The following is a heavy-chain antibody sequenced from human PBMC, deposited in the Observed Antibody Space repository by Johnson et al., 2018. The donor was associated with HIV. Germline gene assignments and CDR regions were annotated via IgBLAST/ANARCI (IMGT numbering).Heavy chain of an antibody. CDR1: GFTFSSYA. Sequence: MLLVESGGGLVQPGGSLRLSCAASGFTFSSYAMSWVRQAPGKGLEWVSAIGTAGDTYYVDSVKGRFTISRDNDKNSLYLQMNSLRAEDTAVYYCARESDSSGYYSDAFDIWGQGTMVTVSS. CDR3: ARESDSSGYYSDAFDI. D-gene: IGHD3-22*01. J-gene: IGHJ3*02. CDR2: IGTAGDT. V-gene: IGHV3-23*04.